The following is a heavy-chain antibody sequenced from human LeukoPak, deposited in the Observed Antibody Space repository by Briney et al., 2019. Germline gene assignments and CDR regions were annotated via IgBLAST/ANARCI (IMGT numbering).Heavy chain of an antibody. CDR3: ARDHRVRITMIRGLSGPHMDV. Sequence: GGSLRLSCAASGFTFSSYSMNWVRQAPGKGLEWVSYISSSSSTIYYADSVKGRFTISRDNAKNSLYLQMNSLRAEDTAVYYCARDHRVRITMIRGLSGPHMDVWGKGTTVTVSS. CDR2: ISSSSSTI. D-gene: IGHD3-22*01. V-gene: IGHV3-48*04. J-gene: IGHJ6*03. CDR1: GFTFSSYS.